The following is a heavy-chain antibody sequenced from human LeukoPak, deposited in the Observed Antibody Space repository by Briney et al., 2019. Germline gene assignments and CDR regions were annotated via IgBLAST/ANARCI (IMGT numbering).Heavy chain of an antibody. CDR2: IRYNGNNQ. J-gene: IGHJ6*03. CDR3: AKDSAFYYIDV. CDR1: GFTFNNYG. Sequence: GGSLRLSCAASGFTFNNYGMHWVRQAPGKGLEWVAFIRYNGNNQYYADSVKGRFTISRDNSKNTLYLQMNSLKGDDTAVYYCAKDSAFYYIDVWGKGTTVTISS. D-gene: IGHD3-10*01. V-gene: IGHV3-30*02.